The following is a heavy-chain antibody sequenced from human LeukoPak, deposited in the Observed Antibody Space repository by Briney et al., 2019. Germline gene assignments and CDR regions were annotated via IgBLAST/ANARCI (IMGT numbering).Heavy chain of an antibody. V-gene: IGHV1-2*02. CDR1: GYTFTGYY. J-gene: IGHJ4*02. CDR2: INPNSGDT. Sequence: ASVKVSCKASGYTFTGYYIHWVRQAPGQGLEWMGWINPNSGDTNFAQNFQGRVTMTSDTSITTAYMELSRLTSDDSAIYYCARYLSPSSFDFWGQGTQVTVSS. D-gene: IGHD6-6*01. CDR3: ARYLSPSSFDF.